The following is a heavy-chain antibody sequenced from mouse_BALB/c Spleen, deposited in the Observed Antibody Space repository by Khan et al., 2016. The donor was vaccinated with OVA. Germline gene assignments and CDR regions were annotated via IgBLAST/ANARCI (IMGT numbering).Heavy chain of an antibody. CDR2: IWGDGIT. Sequence: QVQLKESGPGLVAPSQSLSITCTVSGFSLTSYGVSWVRQPPGKGLEWLGVIWGDGITNFHSALISRLSISKDNSKSQVFLKLNSLQTDDTATYXCAGCEASYYAMDYWGQGTSVIVSS. V-gene: IGHV2-3*01. CDR1: GFSLTSYG. J-gene: IGHJ4*01. D-gene: IGHD6-1*01. CDR3: AGCEASYYAMDY.